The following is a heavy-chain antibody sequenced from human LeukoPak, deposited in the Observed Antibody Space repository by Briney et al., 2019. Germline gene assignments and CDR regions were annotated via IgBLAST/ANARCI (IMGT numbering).Heavy chain of an antibody. Sequence: SVKVSCKASGGTFSSYAISWVRQAPGQGLEWMGRIIPILGIANYAQKFQGRVTITADKSTSTAYMELSSLRSEDTAVYYCARKRIKWGAFEIWGQGTMVTVSS. D-gene: IGHD7-27*01. V-gene: IGHV1-69*04. CDR2: IIPILGIA. J-gene: IGHJ3*02. CDR1: GGTFSSYA. CDR3: ARKRIKWGAFEI.